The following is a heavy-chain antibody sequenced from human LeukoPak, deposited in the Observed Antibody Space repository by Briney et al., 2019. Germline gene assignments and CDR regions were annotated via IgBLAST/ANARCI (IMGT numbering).Heavy chain of an antibody. Sequence: SETLCLTCNVSGASINSSTYHWGRIRQPPGKGMEWIASIYNRGRTYYNPSLKSRVTISVDTSKNQFSLMISSVTGADTAVYFCATDREGHSGYDYDFDYWGQGTLVTVSS. J-gene: IGHJ4*02. CDR2: IYNRGRT. CDR1: GASINSSTYH. V-gene: IGHV4-39*07. CDR3: ATDREGHSGYDYDFDY. D-gene: IGHD5-12*01.